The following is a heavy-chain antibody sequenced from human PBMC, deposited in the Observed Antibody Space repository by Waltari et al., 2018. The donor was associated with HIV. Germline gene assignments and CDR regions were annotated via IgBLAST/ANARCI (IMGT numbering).Heavy chain of an antibody. CDR2: IYYSGST. Sequence: QVQLQESGPGLVKPSETLSLTCTVSGGSVSSGSYYWSWIRQPPGKGLEWIGYIYYSGSTNYNPSLKSRVTISVDTSKNQFSLKLSSVTAADTAVYYCARGYCSSTSCYGWYFDLWGRGTLVTVSS. D-gene: IGHD2-2*01. V-gene: IGHV4-61*01. CDR1: GGSVSSGSYY. J-gene: IGHJ2*01. CDR3: ARGYCSSTSCYGWYFDL.